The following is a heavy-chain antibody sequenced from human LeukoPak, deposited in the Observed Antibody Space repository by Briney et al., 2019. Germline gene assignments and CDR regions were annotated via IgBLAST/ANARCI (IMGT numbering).Heavy chain of an antibody. V-gene: IGHV3-7*01. D-gene: IGHD1-14*01. CDR1: GFTFSGHW. CDR2: INQGGSDK. CDR3: TRDRSRAEDD. J-gene: IGHJ4*02. Sequence: SGGSLRLSCAASGFTFSGHWMSWVRQAPGKGLEWVANINQGGSDKYYVDSVKGRFTISRDNVNNLLYLQMNSLRGEDTAVYYCTRDRSRAEDDWGQGTLVTVSS.